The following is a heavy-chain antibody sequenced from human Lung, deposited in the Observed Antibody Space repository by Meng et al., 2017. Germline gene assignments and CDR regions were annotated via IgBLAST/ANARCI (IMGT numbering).Heavy chain of an antibody. D-gene: IGHD2-15*01. CDR1: GFTFSSYS. Sequence: EVQLVESGGGLVKPGGSRGLSCAASGFTFSSYSMNWVRQAPGKGLEWVSSISSSSAYADSVKGRFTISRDNAKNSLYLQMNSLRAEDTAVYYCARGRVVVAATPSDYWGQGTLVTVSS. CDR3: ARGRVVVAATPSDY. J-gene: IGHJ4*02. V-gene: IGHV3-21*01. CDR2: ISSSSA.